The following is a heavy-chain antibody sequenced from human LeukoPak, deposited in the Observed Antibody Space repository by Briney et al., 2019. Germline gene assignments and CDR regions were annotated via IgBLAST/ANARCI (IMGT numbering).Heavy chain of an antibody. CDR3: ARRSWYAWYFDI. D-gene: IGHD6-13*01. J-gene: IGHJ2*01. CDR1: GGSFSGYY. V-gene: IGHV4-34*01. CDR2: INHSGST. Sequence: SETLSLTCAVYGGSFSGYYWSWIRQPPGKGLEWIGEINHSGSTNYNPSLKSRVTISVDTSKNQFSLKLSSVTAAATAVYYWARRSWYAWYFDIWGRGTLVTVSS.